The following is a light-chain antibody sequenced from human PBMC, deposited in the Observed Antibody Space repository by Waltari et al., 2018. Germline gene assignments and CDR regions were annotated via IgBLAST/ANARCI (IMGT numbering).Light chain of an antibody. CDR2: AVT. CDR3: SSYTTSSTYV. CDR1: SSDVGGYNF. J-gene: IGLJ1*01. Sequence: QSALTQPASVSGSPGQSISISCTGTSSDVGGYNFVSWYQQHPGKVPKLIIYAVTNRPSGVSNRLSHSKPGNTASLTISGLQAEHEADYYCSSYTTSSTYVFGTGTKVTVL. V-gene: IGLV2-14*03.